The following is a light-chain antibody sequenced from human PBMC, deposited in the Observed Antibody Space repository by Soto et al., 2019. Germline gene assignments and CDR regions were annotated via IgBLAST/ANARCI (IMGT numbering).Light chain of an antibody. CDR1: TGAVTSGHY. CDR3: LLSDSGPRV. V-gene: IGLV7-46*01. J-gene: IGLJ2*01. CDR2: DTS. Sequence: QAVVTQEPSLTVSPGGTVTLTCGSSTGAVTSGHYPYWFQQNPGQGPRTLIYDTSNKHSWTPARFSGSLLGDKAALTLSGAQPEDEAEYHCLLSDSGPRVFGGGTKLTVL.